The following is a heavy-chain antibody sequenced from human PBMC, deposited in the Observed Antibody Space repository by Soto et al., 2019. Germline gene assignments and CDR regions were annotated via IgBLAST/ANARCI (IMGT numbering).Heavy chain of an antibody. CDR2: ISYDGSNK. D-gene: IGHD1-26*01. J-gene: IGHJ4*02. V-gene: IGHV3-30*03. Sequence: LRLSCAASGFTFSSYGMHWVRQAPGKGLEWVAVISYDGSNKYYADSVKGRFTISRDNSKNTLYLQMNSLRAEDTAVYYCWYSGSYYYSDYWGQGTLVTVSS. CDR3: WYSGSYYYSDY. CDR1: GFTFSSYG.